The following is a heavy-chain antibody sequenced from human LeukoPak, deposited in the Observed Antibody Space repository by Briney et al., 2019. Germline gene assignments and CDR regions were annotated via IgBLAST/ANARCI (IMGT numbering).Heavy chain of an antibody. Sequence: SETLSLTCAVSGGSISSGGYSWSWIRQPPGKGLEWIGYIYHSGSTYYNPSLKSRVTISVDRSKNQFSLKLSSVTAADTAVYYCARDFTIFGVVIDAFDIWGQGTMVTVSS. CDR2: IYHSGST. CDR3: ARDFTIFGVVIDAFDI. CDR1: GGSISSGGYS. J-gene: IGHJ3*02. V-gene: IGHV4-30-2*01. D-gene: IGHD3-3*01.